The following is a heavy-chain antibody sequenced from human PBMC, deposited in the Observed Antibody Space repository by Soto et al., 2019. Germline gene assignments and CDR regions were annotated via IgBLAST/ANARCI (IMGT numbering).Heavy chain of an antibody. Sequence: SQTLSLTCAISGDSVSSNSAAWNWIRQSPSRGLEWLGRTYYSSRWYNDYAVSVKSRITVNPDTSKNQFSLHLNSGSPEDTVVYYCGGTFSLQWYYMHVWDNGTRVT. CDR2: TYYSSRWYN. J-gene: IGHJ6*03. CDR1: GDSVSSNSAA. D-gene: IGHD1-7*01. CDR3: GGTFSLQWYYMHV. V-gene: IGHV6-1*01.